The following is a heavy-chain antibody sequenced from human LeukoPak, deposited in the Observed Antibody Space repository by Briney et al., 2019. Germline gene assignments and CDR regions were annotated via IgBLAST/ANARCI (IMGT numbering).Heavy chain of an antibody. CDR1: GGTFSSYA. J-gene: IGHJ4*02. CDR3: ARDPGGYYDILTGYYMSDY. D-gene: IGHD3-9*01. CDR2: IIPILGIA. V-gene: IGHV1-69*04. Sequence: GASVKVSCKASGGTFSSYAISWVRQAPGQGLEWMGRIIPILGIANYAQKFQGRVTITADKSTSTAYMELSSLRSEDTAVYYCARDPGGYYDILTGYYMSDYWGLGTLVTVSS.